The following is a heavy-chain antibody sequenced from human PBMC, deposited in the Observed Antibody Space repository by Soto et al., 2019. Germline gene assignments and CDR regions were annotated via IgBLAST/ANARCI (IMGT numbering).Heavy chain of an antibody. V-gene: IGHV3-30-3*01. D-gene: IGHD5-12*01. CDR2: ISYDGSNK. CDR3: ARDLAGDGYGYSSYGMDV. CDR1: GFTFSSYA. Sequence: QVQLVEPGGGVVQPGRSLRLSCAASGFTFSSYAMHWVRQAPGKGLEWVAVISYDGSNKYYADSVKGRFTISRDNSKNTLYLQMKSLGAGDTAGYYCARDLAGDGYGYSSYGMDVWGQGTRVTVSS. J-gene: IGHJ6*02.